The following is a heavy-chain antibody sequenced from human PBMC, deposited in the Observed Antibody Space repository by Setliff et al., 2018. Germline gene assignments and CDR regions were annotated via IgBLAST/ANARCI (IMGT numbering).Heavy chain of an antibody. D-gene: IGHD3-10*01. CDR2: INPNSGGT. CDR3: AKARLYYYGSGSYGYYYYMDV. CDR1: GYTFTGYY. Sequence: RASVKVSCKASGYTFTGYYMHWVRQAPGQGLEWMGWINPNSGGTNYAQKFQGRVTMTRDTSISTAYMELSRLRSDDTAVYYCAKARLYYYGSGSYGYYYYMDVWGKGTTVTVS. J-gene: IGHJ6*03. V-gene: IGHV1-2*02.